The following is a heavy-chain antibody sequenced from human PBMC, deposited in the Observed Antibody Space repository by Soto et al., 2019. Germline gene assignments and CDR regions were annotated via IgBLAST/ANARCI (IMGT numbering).Heavy chain of an antibody. J-gene: IGHJ5*02. CDR3: ARARSYGSGIKWFDP. D-gene: IGHD3-10*01. CDR2: INHSGST. Sequence: SETLSLTCAVYGGSFSGYYWSWIRQRPGKGLEWIGEINHSGSTNYNPSLKSRVTISVDTSKNQFSLKLSSVTAADTAVYYCARARSYGSGIKWFDPWGQRTQVTVSS. CDR1: GGSFSGYY. V-gene: IGHV4-34*01.